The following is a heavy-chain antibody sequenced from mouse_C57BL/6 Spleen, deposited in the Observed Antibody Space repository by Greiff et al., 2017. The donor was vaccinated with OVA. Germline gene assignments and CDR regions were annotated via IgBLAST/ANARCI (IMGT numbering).Heavy chain of an antibody. CDR1: GYSITSGYY. J-gene: IGHJ1*03. Sequence: EVKVEESGPGLVKPSQSLSLTCSVTGYSITSGYYWNWIRQFPGNKLEWMGYISYDGSNNYNPSLKNRISITRDTSKNQFFLKLNSVTTEDTATYYCARGGGWYFDVWGTGTTVTVSS. CDR2: ISYDGSN. V-gene: IGHV3-6*01. CDR3: ARGGGWYFDV.